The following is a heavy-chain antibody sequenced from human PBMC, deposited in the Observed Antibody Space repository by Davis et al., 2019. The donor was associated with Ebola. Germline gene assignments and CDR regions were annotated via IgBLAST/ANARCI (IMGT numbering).Heavy chain of an antibody. CDR1: GFTFSSYE. D-gene: IGHD3-3*01. CDR3: ARGEEPIYYDFWSGSNHGGY. CDR2: ISSSGSTV. V-gene: IGHV3-48*03. Sequence: PGGSLRLSCAGSGFTFSSYEMNWVRQSPGKGLEWVSYISSSGSTVYYADSVKGRFTISRDNAKNSTYLQMNSLRGDDTAVYYCARGEEPIYYDFWSGSNHGGYWGQGTLVTVSS. J-gene: IGHJ4*02.